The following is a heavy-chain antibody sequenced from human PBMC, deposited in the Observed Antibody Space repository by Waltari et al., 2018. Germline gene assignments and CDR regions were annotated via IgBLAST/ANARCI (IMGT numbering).Heavy chain of an antibody. CDR2: INHSGST. Sequence: QVQLQQWGAGLLKPSETLSLTCAVYGGSFSGYYWSWIRQPPGKGLEWLGEINHSGSTSYHPSVSGRVTESEDKSRNHFSLELYSGTAADTAVYDWSRGLSRIRFFEWLLDGGLDYWGQGTLVTVSS. J-gene: IGHJ4*02. V-gene: IGHV4-34*01. CDR3: SRGLSRIRFFEWLLDGGLDY. D-gene: IGHD3-3*01. CDR1: GGSFSGYY.